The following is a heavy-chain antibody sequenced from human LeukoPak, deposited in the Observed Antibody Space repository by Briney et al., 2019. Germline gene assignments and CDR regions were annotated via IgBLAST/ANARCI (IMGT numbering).Heavy chain of an antibody. D-gene: IGHD3-10*01. J-gene: IGHJ4*02. Sequence: GGSLRLSCAGSGLTFSSYWMNWVREAPGKGLEWVANIKQDGREKHYADTEEGRFTISRDNAKNSLYLQTSSLRAEDTAVYYCVRSLYGSGGYNKGDGYFDYWGQGTLVTVSS. CDR3: VRSLYGSGGYNKGDGYFDY. V-gene: IGHV3-7*01. CDR2: IKQDGREK. CDR1: GLTFSSYW.